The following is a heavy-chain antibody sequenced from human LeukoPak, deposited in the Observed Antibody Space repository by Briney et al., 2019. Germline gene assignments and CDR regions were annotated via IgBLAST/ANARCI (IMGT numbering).Heavy chain of an antibody. CDR3: ARPPGGYCSGGSCYSEYYFDY. D-gene: IGHD2-15*01. CDR1: GYSFTSYW. Sequence: GESLKISFKGSGYSFTSYWIGWVRQMPGKGLEWMGIIYPGDSDTRYSPSFQGQVTISADKSISTAYLQWSSLKASDTAMYYCARPPGGYCSGGSCYSEYYFDYWGQGTLVTVSS. CDR2: IYPGDSDT. V-gene: IGHV5-51*01. J-gene: IGHJ4*02.